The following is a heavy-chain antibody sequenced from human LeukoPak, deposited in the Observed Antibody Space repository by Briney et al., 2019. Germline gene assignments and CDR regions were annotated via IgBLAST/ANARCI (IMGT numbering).Heavy chain of an antibody. Sequence: PGGSLRLSCAASGFTFSSYGMHWVRQAPGKGLEWVAVISYDGSNKYYADSVKGRFTISRDNSKNTLYLQMNSLRAEDTAVYYCAKVDLVVYSDYWGQGTLVTVSS. D-gene: IGHD3/OR15-3a*01. CDR1: GFTFSSYG. CDR2: ISYDGSNK. CDR3: AKVDLVVYSDY. J-gene: IGHJ4*02. V-gene: IGHV3-30*18.